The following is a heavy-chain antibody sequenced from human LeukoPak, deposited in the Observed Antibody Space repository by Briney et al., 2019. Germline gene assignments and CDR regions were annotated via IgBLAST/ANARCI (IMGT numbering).Heavy chain of an antibody. V-gene: IGHV3-21*01. CDR1: GFTFSSYS. CDR3: ARDRGYSGYDPSHFDY. D-gene: IGHD5-12*01. CDR2: ISSSSSYI. J-gene: IGHJ4*02. Sequence: GGSLRLSCAASGFTFSSYSMNWVRQAPGKGLEWVSSISSSSSYIYCADSVKGRFTISRDNAKNSLYLQMNSLRAEDTAVYYCARDRGYSGYDPSHFDYWGQGTLVTVSS.